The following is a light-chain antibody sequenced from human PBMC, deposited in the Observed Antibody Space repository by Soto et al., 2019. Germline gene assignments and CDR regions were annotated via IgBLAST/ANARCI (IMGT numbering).Light chain of an antibody. J-gene: IGLJ3*02. CDR2: NTN. V-gene: IGLV8-61*01. CDR3: VLYIGSGISV. CDR1: SGSVSTSYY. Sequence: QTVVTQEPSFSVSPGGTVTLTCGLSSGSVSTSYYPSWYQQTPGQAPRTLIYNTNTRSSGVPGRFSGSILGNKAALTIAGAQADDESDYYCVLYIGSGISVFGGGTKLTFL.